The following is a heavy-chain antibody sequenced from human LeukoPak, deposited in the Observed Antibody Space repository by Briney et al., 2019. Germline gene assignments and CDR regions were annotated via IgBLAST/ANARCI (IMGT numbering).Heavy chain of an antibody. D-gene: IGHD3-9*01. CDR2: IFYSGST. V-gene: IGHV4-39*07. J-gene: IGHJ4*02. Sequence: SETLSLTCTVSGGSISTSNYYWGWIRQPPGKGLEWIGNIFYSGSTNYNPSLKSRVTISVDTSKNQFSLKLSSVTAADTAVYYCARGGRYFDWLFPFDYWGQETLVTVSS. CDR3: ARGGRYFDWLFPFDY. CDR1: GGSISTSNYY.